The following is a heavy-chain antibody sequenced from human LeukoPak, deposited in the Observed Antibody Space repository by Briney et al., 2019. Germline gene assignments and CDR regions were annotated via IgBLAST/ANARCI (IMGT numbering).Heavy chain of an antibody. CDR2: IIPIFGTA. CDR3: AREASGITIFGVVGSHRSDP. V-gene: IGHV1-69*05. CDR1: GGTFSSYA. J-gene: IGHJ5*02. D-gene: IGHD3-3*01. Sequence: SVKVSCKASGGTFSSYAISWVRQAPGQGLEWMGGIIPIFGTANYAQKFQGRVTITTDESTSAAYMELSSLRSEDTAVYYCAREASGITIFGVVGSHRSDPWGQGTLVTVSS.